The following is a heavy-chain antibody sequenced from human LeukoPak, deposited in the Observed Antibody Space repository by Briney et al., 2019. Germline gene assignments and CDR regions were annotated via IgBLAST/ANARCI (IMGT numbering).Heavy chain of an antibody. J-gene: IGHJ4*02. CDR3: AARDCSGSSCYRFDH. D-gene: IGHD2-2*02. CDR1: GFTFSSYA. CDR2: ITNSGGNT. V-gene: IGHV3-23*01. Sequence: GGSLRLSCAASGFTFSSYAMSWVRQAPGQGLEWVSTITNSGGNTYYADSVKGRFTISRDNSKNTLFLQVNSLRAEDTAIYYCAARDCSGSSCYRFDHWGQGTLITVSS.